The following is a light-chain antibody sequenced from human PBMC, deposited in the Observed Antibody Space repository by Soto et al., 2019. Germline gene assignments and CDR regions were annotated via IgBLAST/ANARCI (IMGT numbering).Light chain of an antibody. J-gene: IGKJ5*01. V-gene: IGKV3-20*01. CDR3: QQYGSSPPIT. CDR1: QSVSIGF. CDR2: GAS. Sequence: EIVFTQSPGTLSLTQGERATLSCRASQSVSIGFLALYQQTPGQAPRLLLYGASTRATGIPDRFSGSGSGTDFTLTINILEPEDFAVYYCQQYGSSPPITFGQGTLLEVK.